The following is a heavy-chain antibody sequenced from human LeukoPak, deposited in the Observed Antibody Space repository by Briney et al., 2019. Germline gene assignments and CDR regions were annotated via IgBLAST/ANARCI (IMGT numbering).Heavy chain of an antibody. CDR2: ISAYNGGT. J-gene: IGHJ6*02. Sequence: ASVKVSCKASGYTFTSYAIAWVRQAPGQGLDWMGWISAYNGGTNYAQKFRGRVTMTTDTSTNTGYMELRSLRSDDTAVYFCARDQLRYYGSNNYYSDMDFWGQGTTVTVSS. V-gene: IGHV1-18*01. CDR1: GYTFTSYA. CDR3: ARDQLRYYGSNNYYSDMDF. D-gene: IGHD3-10*01.